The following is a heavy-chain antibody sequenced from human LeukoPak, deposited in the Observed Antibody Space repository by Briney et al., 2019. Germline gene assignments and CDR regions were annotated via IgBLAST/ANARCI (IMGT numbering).Heavy chain of an antibody. CDR3: ARHKAVTTPWIDY. CDR1: GGSISSGNW. D-gene: IGHD4-17*01. J-gene: IGHJ4*02. CDR2: IYRSGST. Sequence: SETLSLTCAVSGGSISSGNWWSWVRQPPGQGLEWIGEIYRSGSTNYNPSLKSRVTISVDKSKNQFSLKLSSVTAADTAVYYCARHKAVTTPWIDYWGQGTLVTVSS. V-gene: IGHV4-4*02.